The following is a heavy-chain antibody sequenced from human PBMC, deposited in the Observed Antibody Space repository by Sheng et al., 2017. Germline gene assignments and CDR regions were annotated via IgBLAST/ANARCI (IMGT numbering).Heavy chain of an antibody. J-gene: IGHJ4*02. V-gene: IGHV3-48*03. D-gene: IGHD2-21*02. CDR3: VRVGGVGVVVTDA. CDR1: GFTFRDYE. CDR2: ISSNGKTI. Sequence: PGGSLRLSCAVSGFTFRDYEMNWVRQAPGKGPEWVSYISSNGKTIFYADSVKGRFTISRDNAKNSLYLQMNSLRAEDTAVYSCVRVGGVGVVVTDAWGQGTLVTVSS.